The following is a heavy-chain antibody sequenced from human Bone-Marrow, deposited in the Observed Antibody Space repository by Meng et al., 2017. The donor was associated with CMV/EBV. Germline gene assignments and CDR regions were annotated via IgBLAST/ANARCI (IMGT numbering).Heavy chain of an antibody. CDR2: IYVSGST. Sequence: SGGSVPRYRSYWGWIPQPPGKGLELIGYIYVSGSTNYNPSLKGRVSISVDTSKNQFSLNLNSVTAADTAVYYCARPAFGAGSYYKYWGQGLLVTVSS. J-gene: IGHJ4*02. V-gene: IGHV4-61*01. CDR3: ARPAFGAGSYYKY. D-gene: IGHD3-10*01. CDR1: GGSVPRYRSY.